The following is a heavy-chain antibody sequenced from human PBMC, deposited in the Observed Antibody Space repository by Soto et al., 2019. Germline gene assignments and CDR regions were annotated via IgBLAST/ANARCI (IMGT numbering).Heavy chain of an antibody. CDR1: GFTCSSYA. J-gene: IGHJ6*02. V-gene: IGHV3-23*01. Sequence: PGGSLRLSCAASGFTCSSYAMSWVRQAPGKGLEWVSAISGSGGSTYYADSVKGRFTISRDNSKNTLYLQMNSLRAEGTAVYYCAKSYYDSSGYYLPFRDDYGMDVWGQGTTVTVSS. CDR3: AKSYYDSSGYYLPFRDDYGMDV. CDR2: ISGSGGST. D-gene: IGHD3-22*01.